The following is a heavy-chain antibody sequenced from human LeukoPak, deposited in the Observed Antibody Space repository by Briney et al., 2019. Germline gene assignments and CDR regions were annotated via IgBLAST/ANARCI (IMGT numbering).Heavy chain of an antibody. Sequence: ASVKLSCKASGYTFTSYDINWVRQATGQGLEWMGWMNPNSGNTGYAQKFQGRVTTTRNTSISTAYMELSSLRSEDTAVYYCARGGSGSYRLDYWGQGTLVTVSS. J-gene: IGHJ4*02. D-gene: IGHD3-10*01. CDR3: ARGGSGSYRLDY. V-gene: IGHV1-8*01. CDR2: MNPNSGNT. CDR1: GYTFTSYD.